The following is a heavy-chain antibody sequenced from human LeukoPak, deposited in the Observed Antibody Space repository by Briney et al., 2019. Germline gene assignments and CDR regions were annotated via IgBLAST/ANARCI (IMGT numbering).Heavy chain of an antibody. CDR3: AKASAMIVVVSKHFDY. J-gene: IGHJ4*02. D-gene: IGHD3-22*01. Sequence: GGSLRLSCAASGFTFSCYAMSWVRQAPGKGLEWVSAISGSGGSTYYADSVKGRFTISRDNSKNTLYLQMNSLRAEDTAVYYCAKASAMIVVVSKHFDYWGQGALVTVSS. CDR2: ISGSGGST. CDR1: GFTFSCYA. V-gene: IGHV3-23*01.